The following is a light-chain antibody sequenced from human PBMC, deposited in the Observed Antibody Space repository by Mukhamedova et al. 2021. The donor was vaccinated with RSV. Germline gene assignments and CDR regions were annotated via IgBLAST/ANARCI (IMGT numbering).Light chain of an antibody. J-gene: IGKJ4*01. V-gene: IGKV1-27*01. CDR2: AAS. Sequence: WYQRRVHGKAPKLLIYAASNSQSGVPSRFSGSVSGTDFTLTINSLQPEDVATYYCQKYNSVPLTFGGGTKVE. CDR3: QKYNSVPLT.